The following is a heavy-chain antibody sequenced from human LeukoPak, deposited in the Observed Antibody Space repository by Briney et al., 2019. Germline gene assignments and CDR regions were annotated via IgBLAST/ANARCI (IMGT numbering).Heavy chain of an antibody. CDR1: GLGFSSFS. D-gene: IGHD3-22*01. J-gene: IGHJ4*02. V-gene: IGHV3-21*01. CDR3: ARLRRTSDSSGYYYYYDY. Sequence: GGSLRLSCAASGLGFSSFSFNWIRQAPGKGLEWVSSITPTTSYIYYADSVRGRFTISRENAKNSLYLQMNSLRAEDTAVYYCARLRRTSDSSGYYYYYDYWSQGTLVTVSS. CDR2: ITPTTSYI.